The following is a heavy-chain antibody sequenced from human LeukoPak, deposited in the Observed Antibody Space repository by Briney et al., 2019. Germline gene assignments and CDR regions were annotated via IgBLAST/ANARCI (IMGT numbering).Heavy chain of an antibody. D-gene: IGHD1-26*01. J-gene: IGHJ4*02. Sequence: SETLSLTCTVSGGPISRYYWSWIRQPPGKGLEWIGYIYYSGSTNYNPSLKSRVTISVDTSKNQFSLKLSSVTAADTAVYYCAGSRVGANDYWGQGTLVTVSS. CDR2: IYYSGST. V-gene: IGHV4-59*08. CDR1: GGPISRYY. CDR3: AGSRVGANDY.